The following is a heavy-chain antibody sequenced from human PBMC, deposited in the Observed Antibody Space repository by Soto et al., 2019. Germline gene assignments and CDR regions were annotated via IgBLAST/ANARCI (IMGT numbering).Heavy chain of an antibody. CDR1: GGSISSYD. CDR3: ARDYSYDNRGKPGAYYSGMDV. CDR2: FYYRGST. J-gene: IGHJ6*02. Sequence: SETLSLTCTVSGGSISSYDWSWSRQPPGTGLEGIGYFYYRGSTKCNPSLRIRVTMSADKSKYLFSLRLMSVTAADTVVYWCARDYSYDNRGKPGAYYSGMDVWGQVTTVTVSS. V-gene: IGHV4-59*01. D-gene: IGHD3-22*01.